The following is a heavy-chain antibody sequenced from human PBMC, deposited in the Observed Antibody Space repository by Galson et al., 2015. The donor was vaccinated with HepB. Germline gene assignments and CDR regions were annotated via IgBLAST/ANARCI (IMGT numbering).Heavy chain of an antibody. CDR1: GFTFSSYA. CDR3: ATPSITTITLFDF. V-gene: IGHV3-23*01. J-gene: IGHJ4*02. Sequence: SLRLSCAASGFTFSSYAIHWVRQAPGKGLEWVSAITGRGDITYYTDSVRGRFTISRDNSRNTLYLEMNSLRAEDTAIYYCATPSITTITLFDFWGQGTLVTVSS. D-gene: IGHD3-16*01. CDR2: ITGRGDIT.